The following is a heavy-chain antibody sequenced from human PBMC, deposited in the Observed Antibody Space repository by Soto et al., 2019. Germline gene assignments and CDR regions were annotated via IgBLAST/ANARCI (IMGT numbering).Heavy chain of an antibody. J-gene: IGHJ5*01. D-gene: IGHD2-15*01. Sequence: ASVKVSCKASGYTFTRYTMNWVRQAPGQRLEWMGWINPDNGNTKSSQKFQDRVIITRDTTASTAYMDLSSLRSEDTAVDYGARGMVTGKLDSWGQGPLVTVSS. CDR2: INPDNGNT. CDR3: ARGMVTGKLDS. CDR1: GYTFTRYT. V-gene: IGHV1-3*01.